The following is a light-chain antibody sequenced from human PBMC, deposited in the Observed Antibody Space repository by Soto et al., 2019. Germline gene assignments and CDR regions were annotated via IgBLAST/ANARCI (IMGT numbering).Light chain of an antibody. V-gene: IGKV1-33*01. Sequence: DIQMTQSPSSLSASVGDRVTITCQASQDISNYLNWYQQKPGKAPKLLIYDASTLETGVPSRFSGSGSGTDFTFTISSLQPEDIAAYYCQQYDNFPITFXQGTRMEIK. CDR3: QQYDNFPIT. J-gene: IGKJ5*01. CDR1: QDISNY. CDR2: DAS.